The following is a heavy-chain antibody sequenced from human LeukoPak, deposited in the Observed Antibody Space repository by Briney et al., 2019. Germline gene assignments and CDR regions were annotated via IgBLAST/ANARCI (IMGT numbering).Heavy chain of an antibody. CDR3: AKDQGVSSGYFYYFDY. CDR1: GFTFSSYA. CDR2: ISGSGGST. D-gene: IGHD3-22*01. J-gene: IGHJ4*02. Sequence: GGSLRLSCAASGFTFSSYAMSWVRQAPGKGLEWVSAISGSGGSTYYADSVKGRFTISRDNSKNTLYLQMNSLRAEDTAVYYCAKDQGVSSGYFYYFDYWGQGTLVTVSS. V-gene: IGHV3-23*01.